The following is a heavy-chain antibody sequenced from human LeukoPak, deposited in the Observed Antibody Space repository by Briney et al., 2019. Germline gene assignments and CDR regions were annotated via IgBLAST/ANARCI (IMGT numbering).Heavy chain of an antibody. CDR1: GFPFSSYAMH. D-gene: IGHD4-23*01. Sequence: LRLSCSASGFPFSSYAMHWIRQHPGKGLEWIGYIYYTGDTFYNPSLKSRVTMSLDTSDNQFSLKMSSVTAADTAMYYCGKVGGNSNSWGQGTLVTVSS. CDR3: GKVGGNSNS. CDR2: IYYTGDT. J-gene: IGHJ4*02. V-gene: IGHV4-31*02.